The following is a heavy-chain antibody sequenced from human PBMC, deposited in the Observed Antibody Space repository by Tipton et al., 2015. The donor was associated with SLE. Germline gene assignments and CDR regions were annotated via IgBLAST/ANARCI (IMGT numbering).Heavy chain of an antibody. V-gene: IGHV3-30*12. J-gene: IGHJ4*02. Sequence: SLRLSCAASGFTFSSYGMHWVRQAPGKGLEWVALISYDGSNIYYADSVEGRFTISRDNPQNTVYLEMNSLSGEDTGVYHCARGFCVGSSCYSLHLWGQGTLVSVSS. CDR3: ARGFCVGSSCYSLHL. CDR1: GFTFSSYG. CDR2: ISYDGSNI. D-gene: IGHD2-15*01.